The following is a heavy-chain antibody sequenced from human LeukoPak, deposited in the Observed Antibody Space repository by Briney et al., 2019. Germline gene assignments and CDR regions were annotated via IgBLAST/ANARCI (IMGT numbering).Heavy chain of an antibody. V-gene: IGHV4-4*07. CDR3: AGRAQTTGWSFDY. CDR2: IHTSGST. CDR1: GGSISSYY. D-gene: IGHD6-19*01. J-gene: IGHJ4*02. Sequence: PSETLSLTCIVSGGSISSYYWSWIRQPAGKGLEWIGQIHTSGSTNYNPSLTSRVAMSVDTSKNQSSMELSSATAADTAVYYCAGRAQTTGWSFDYWGQGDLVTASS.